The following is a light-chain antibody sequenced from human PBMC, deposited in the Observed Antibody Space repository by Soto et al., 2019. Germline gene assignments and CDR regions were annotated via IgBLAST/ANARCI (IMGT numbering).Light chain of an antibody. J-gene: IGKJ1*01. Sequence: EIVMTQSPATLSVSPGERATLSCRASQSVSSNLAWYQQKPGQAPRLLIYGASTRATGIPARFSGSGSGTEFTLTISSLQSEDFVVYYCHQFGDSPQTFGQGTTVEV. CDR3: HQFGDSPQT. CDR2: GAS. CDR1: QSVSSN. V-gene: IGKV3-15*01.